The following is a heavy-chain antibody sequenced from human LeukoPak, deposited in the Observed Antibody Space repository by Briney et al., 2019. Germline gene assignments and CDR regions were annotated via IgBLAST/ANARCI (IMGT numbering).Heavy chain of an antibody. CDR1: GFTLSYYW. D-gene: IGHD1-1*01. CDR2: IQEDGSNR. Sequence: GGSLRLSCAASGFTLSYYWMSWVRQAPGKGVEWVANIQEDGSNRYYVGSVKGRFTISRDNAKNSVYLQMNSLRAEDTAVYYCAREARGTRAAFDIWGQGTMVTVS. J-gene: IGHJ3*02. V-gene: IGHV3-7*01. CDR3: AREARGTRAAFDI.